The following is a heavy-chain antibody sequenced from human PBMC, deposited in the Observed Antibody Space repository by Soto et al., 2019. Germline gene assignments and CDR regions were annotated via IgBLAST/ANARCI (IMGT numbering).Heavy chain of an antibody. D-gene: IGHD1-26*01. J-gene: IGHJ5*02. CDR1: GGTFSSYA. CDR3: ARDPGGSYPGWGDWFDP. Sequence: SVKVSCKASGGTFSSYAISWVRQAPGQGLEWMGWIIPIFGTANYAQKFQGRVTITADESTSTAYMGLSSLRSEDTAVYYCARDPGGSYPGWGDWFDPWGQGTLVTVSS. CDR2: IIPIFGTA. V-gene: IGHV1-69*13.